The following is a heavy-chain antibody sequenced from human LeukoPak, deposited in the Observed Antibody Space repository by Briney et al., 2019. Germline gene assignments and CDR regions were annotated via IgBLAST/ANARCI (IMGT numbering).Heavy chain of an antibody. CDR2: ISRSATAI. J-gene: IGHJ6*03. CDR3: ARSYYYYYYMDV. V-gene: IGHV3-48*04. Sequence: PGGSLRLSCVASGFTFSSYAMSWVRQAPGKGLEWVSSISRSATAIYYADSVKGRFTISRDNAKNSLYLQMNSLRAEDTAVYYCARSYYYYYYMDVWGKGTTVTISS. CDR1: GFTFSSYA.